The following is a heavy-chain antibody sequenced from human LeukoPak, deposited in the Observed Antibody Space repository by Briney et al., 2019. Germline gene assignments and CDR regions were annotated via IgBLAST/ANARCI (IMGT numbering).Heavy chain of an antibody. V-gene: IGHV4-39*01. Sequence: SETLSLTCTVSGGSISSSSYYWGWIRQTPGKGLEWIGSIYFTGTTLYNPSLTSRVTISVDTSKNQFSLRLNSVTAADTAVYYCARQLGAYSYPFDIWGQGTKVTVSS. CDR3: ARQLGAYSYPFDI. CDR1: GGSISSSSYY. D-gene: IGHD3-16*01. J-gene: IGHJ3*02. CDR2: IYFTGTT.